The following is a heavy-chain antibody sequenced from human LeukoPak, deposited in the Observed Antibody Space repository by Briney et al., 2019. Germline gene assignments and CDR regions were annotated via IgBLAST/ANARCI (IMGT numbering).Heavy chain of an antibody. Sequence: EASVKVSCKASGYTFTSYYMXWVRXAPXXXXXXXXXXNPSGGSTSYAQKFQGRVTMTRDTSTSTVYMELSSLRSEDTAVYYCARGYYDSSGYYYGYWGQGTLVTVSS. V-gene: IGHV1-46*01. CDR1: GYTFTSYY. J-gene: IGHJ4*02. D-gene: IGHD3-22*01. CDR2: XNPSGGST. CDR3: ARGYYDSSGYYYGY.